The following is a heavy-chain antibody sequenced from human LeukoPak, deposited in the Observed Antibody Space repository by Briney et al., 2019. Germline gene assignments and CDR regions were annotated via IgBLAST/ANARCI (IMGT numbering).Heavy chain of an antibody. J-gene: IGHJ4*02. CDR1: GFTFSDYY. Sequence: GGSLRLSCAASGFTFSDYYMSWIRQASGKGLEWVSYISSSGSTIYYADSVKGRFTISGDNAKNSLYLQMNSLRAEDTAVYYCARELTYYYDSSGYYTFDYWGQGTLVTVSS. D-gene: IGHD3-22*01. V-gene: IGHV3-11*04. CDR2: ISSSGSTI. CDR3: ARELTYYYDSSGYYTFDY.